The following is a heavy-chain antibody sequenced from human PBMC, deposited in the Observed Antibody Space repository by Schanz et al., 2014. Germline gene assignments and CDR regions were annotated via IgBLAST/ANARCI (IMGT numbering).Heavy chain of an antibody. V-gene: IGHV3-11*03. J-gene: IGHJ4*02. CDR1: GFTVSSNH. D-gene: IGHD5-12*01. Sequence: VQLLDSGGGLVQPGGSLRLSCAASGFTVSSNHMSWVRQAPGKGLEWVSYISGTTTYTNYADSVKGRFTISRDNAKNSLYLQMNSLRTEDTAVYYCASPSGYSDYGTYFDFWGQGTLVTVSS. CDR2: ISGTTTYT. CDR3: ASPSGYSDYGTYFDF.